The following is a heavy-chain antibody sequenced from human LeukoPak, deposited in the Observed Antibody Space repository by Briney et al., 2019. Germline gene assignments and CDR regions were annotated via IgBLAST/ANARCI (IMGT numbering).Heavy chain of an antibody. J-gene: IGHJ4*02. CDR2: NIPLFGTA. D-gene: IGHD6-19*01. CDR3: AKGSSGGWPHSIDD. Sequence: SVKVSCKASGGTFSSYAISWVRQARGQGLEWVGGNIPLFGTANYAQKFQGRVTITADESTSTPYMELISLRSEDTAVYYCAKGSSGGWPHSIDDWGQGTLVTVSS. V-gene: IGHV1-69*13. CDR1: GGTFSSYA.